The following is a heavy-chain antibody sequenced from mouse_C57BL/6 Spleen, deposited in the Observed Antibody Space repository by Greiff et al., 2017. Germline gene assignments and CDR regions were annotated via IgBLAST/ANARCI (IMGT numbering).Heavy chain of an antibody. CDR1: GFTFSSYA. D-gene: IGHD2-1*01. J-gene: IGHJ3*01. CDR3: TRDRDYGNPFAY. Sequence: EVKVVESGEGLVKPGGSLKLSCAASGFTFSSYAMSWVRQTPEKRLEWVAYISSGGDYIYYADTVKGRFTISRDNARNTLYLHMSSLKSEDTAMYYCTRDRDYGNPFAYGGQGTLVTVSA. V-gene: IGHV5-9-1*02. CDR2: ISSGGDYI.